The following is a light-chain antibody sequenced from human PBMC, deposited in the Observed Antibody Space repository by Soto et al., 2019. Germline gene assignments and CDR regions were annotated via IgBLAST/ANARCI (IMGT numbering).Light chain of an antibody. V-gene: IGKV3-20*01. CDR3: QRYGSSLFWT. CDR2: DAS. Sequence: EIVLTQSPGTLSLSPGERATLSCRASQSVGSSYLAGYQQKPGQAPRLLIYDASSRATGIPDRFSGSGSGTDFTLPISRLEPEDCAVYYCQRYGSSLFWTFGQGTKVEIK. J-gene: IGKJ1*01. CDR1: QSVGSSY.